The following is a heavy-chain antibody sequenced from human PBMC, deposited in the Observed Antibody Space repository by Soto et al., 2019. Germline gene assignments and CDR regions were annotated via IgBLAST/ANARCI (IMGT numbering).Heavy chain of an antibody. D-gene: IGHD6-19*01. V-gene: IGHV3-11*05. CDR3: ARDRGAVAGQYFDY. CDR1: GFTFSDLY. Sequence: PGGSLRLSCAVSGFTFSDLYMSWIRQAPGKGLEWVSYISSSGHSTQYADSVKGRFIISRDNAKNPLYLRMNSLRAEDTAVYYCARDRGAVAGQYFDYWGQGT. J-gene: IGHJ4*02. CDR2: ISSSGHST.